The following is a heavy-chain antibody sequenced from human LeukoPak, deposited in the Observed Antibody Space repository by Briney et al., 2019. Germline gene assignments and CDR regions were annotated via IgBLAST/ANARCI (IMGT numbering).Heavy chain of an antibody. Sequence: ASVKVSCKASGYTFTSYGISWVRQAPGQGLEWMGWISAYNGNTNYAQKLQGRVTMTTDTSTSTAYMELRSLRSDDTAVYYCARVSIAAADNDAFDIWGQGIMVTVSS. D-gene: IGHD6-13*01. J-gene: IGHJ3*02. V-gene: IGHV1-18*01. CDR2: ISAYNGNT. CDR1: GYTFTSYG. CDR3: ARVSIAAADNDAFDI.